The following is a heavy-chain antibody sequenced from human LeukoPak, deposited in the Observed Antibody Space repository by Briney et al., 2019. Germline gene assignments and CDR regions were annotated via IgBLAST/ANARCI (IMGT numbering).Heavy chain of an antibody. Sequence: GGSLRLSCAASGFTFSSYSMNWVRQAPGKGLEWVSAISGSGGSTYYADSVKGRFTISRDNSKNTLYLQMDSLRAEDTAVYYCAKDRRSALDPYYYYYMDVWGKGTTVTVSS. J-gene: IGHJ6*03. CDR3: AKDRRSALDPYYYYYMDV. CDR1: GFTFSSYS. CDR2: ISGSGGST. V-gene: IGHV3-23*01.